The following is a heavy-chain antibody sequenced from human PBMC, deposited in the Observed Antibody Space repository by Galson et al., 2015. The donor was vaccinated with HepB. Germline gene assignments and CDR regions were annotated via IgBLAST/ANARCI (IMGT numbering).Heavy chain of an antibody. CDR1: VDSLRDGQW. CDR3: ALGSDYKWDY. D-gene: IGHD3-10*01. Sequence: ETLSLTCVVSVDSLRDGQWWSWVRQPPGKGLEWIGEIHPSGKTNYDPSLKSRVTISVDRAKDEVSLMLKSVTAADTAVYFCALGSDYKWDYWGQGTLLTVSS. J-gene: IGHJ4*02. CDR2: IHPSGKT. V-gene: IGHV4-4*01.